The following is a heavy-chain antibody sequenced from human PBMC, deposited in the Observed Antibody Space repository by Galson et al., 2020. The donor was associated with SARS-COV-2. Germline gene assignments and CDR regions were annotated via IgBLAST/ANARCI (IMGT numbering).Heavy chain of an antibody. D-gene: IGHD5-18*01. CDR1: GFTFSSYA. J-gene: IGHJ5*02. V-gene: IGHV3-23*01. CDR2: ISGSGGST. CDR3: ANMDTAGLGNWFDP. Sequence: GGSLRLSCAASGFTFSSYAMSWVRQAPGKGLEWVSAISGSGGSTYYADSVKGRFTISRDNSKNTLYLQMNSLRAEDTAVYYCANMDTAGLGNWFDPWGQGTLVTVSS.